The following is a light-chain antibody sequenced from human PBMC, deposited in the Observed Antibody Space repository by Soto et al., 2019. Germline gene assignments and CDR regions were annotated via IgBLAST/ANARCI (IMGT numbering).Light chain of an antibody. V-gene: IGKV1-5*03. CDR3: QQYNSYSWT. CDR1: QSVSSW. J-gene: IGKJ1*01. Sequence: DIQMTQSPSTLSASVGDTVTVTCRASQSVSSWLAWYQQKPGKAPKLLIYKASTLKSGVPSRFSGSGSGTEFTLTISSLQPDDFATYYCQQYNSYSWTFGQGTKVDIK. CDR2: KAS.